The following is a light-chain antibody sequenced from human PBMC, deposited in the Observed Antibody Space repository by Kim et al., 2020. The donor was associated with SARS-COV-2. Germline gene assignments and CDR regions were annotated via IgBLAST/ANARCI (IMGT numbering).Light chain of an antibody. CDR2: AAS. V-gene: IGKV1-39*01. CDR3: QQYYYSPLT. CDR1: QRISNF. Sequence: DTQMTQSPSSLSASVGDRVTITCRASQRISNFLSWYQQKSGRAPKLLIHAASSLQSGVPSRFSGSGSGTDFTLTISSLQPEDFATYYCQQYYYSPLTFGGGTKVDIK. J-gene: IGKJ4*01.